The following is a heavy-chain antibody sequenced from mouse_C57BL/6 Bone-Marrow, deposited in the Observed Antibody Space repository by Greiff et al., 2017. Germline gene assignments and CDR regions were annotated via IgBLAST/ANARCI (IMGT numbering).Heavy chain of an antibody. J-gene: IGHJ4*01. Sequence: VQLQQSGAELVRPGASVQLSCTASGFNIKDDYMHWVKQRPEQGLEWIGWIDPENGDTEYASKFQGKATITADTSSNTAYLQLSSLTSEDTAVYYCTTLRVNYYSAMAYWGQGTSVTVSS. CDR3: TTLRVNYYSAMAY. CDR1: GFNIKDDY. D-gene: IGHD2-1*01. CDR2: IDPENGDT. V-gene: IGHV14-4*01.